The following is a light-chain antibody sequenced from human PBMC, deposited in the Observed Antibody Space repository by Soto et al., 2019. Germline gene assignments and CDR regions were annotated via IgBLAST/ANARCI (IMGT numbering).Light chain of an antibody. Sequence: QSVLTQPPSASGTPGQRVTISCSGRSSNIGSNTVNWYQQLPGTAPKLLIYNNNQRPSGVPDRFSGSKSGTSASLAISGLQSEDEADHYCAAWDDSLNGLVFGTGTKLTVL. CDR2: NNN. CDR1: SSNIGSNT. CDR3: AAWDDSLNGLV. V-gene: IGLV1-44*01. J-gene: IGLJ1*01.